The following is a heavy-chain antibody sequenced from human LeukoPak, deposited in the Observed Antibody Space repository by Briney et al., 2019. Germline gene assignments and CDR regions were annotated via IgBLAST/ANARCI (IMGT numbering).Heavy chain of an antibody. CDR3: ARGVVATKDFDY. Sequence: SETLSLTYTVSGGSISSYYWSWIRQPPGKGLEWIGYIYYSGSTNYNPSLKSRVTISVDTSKNQFSLKLSSVTAADTAVYYCARGVVATKDFDYWGQGTLVTVSS. J-gene: IGHJ4*02. CDR2: IYYSGST. CDR1: GGSISSYY. V-gene: IGHV4-59*01. D-gene: IGHD5-12*01.